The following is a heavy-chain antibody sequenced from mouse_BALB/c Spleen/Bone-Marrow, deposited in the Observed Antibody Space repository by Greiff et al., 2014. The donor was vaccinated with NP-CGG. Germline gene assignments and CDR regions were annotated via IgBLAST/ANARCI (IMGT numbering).Heavy chain of an antibody. CDR3: APYYYGSSQFAY. J-gene: IGHJ3*01. D-gene: IGHD1-1*01. V-gene: IGHV14-3*02. Sequence: EVQLQQSGAELVKPGASVKLSCTASGLNIKDTYMHWVKQRPEQGLEWIGRIDPANGNTKYDPKSQGKATITTDTSSNTAYLQLSSLTSEDTAVYYCAPYYYGSSQFAYWGQGTLVTVSA. CDR2: IDPANGNT. CDR1: GLNIKDTY.